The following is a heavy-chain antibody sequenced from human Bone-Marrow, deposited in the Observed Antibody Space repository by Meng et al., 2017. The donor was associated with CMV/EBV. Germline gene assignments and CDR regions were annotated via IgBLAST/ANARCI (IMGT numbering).Heavy chain of an antibody. V-gene: IGHV3-21*01. CDR2: ISSSSSYI. CDR3: ARVSPSGGYDFWSGYLETVYYYYGMDV. J-gene: IGHJ6*02. D-gene: IGHD3-3*01. CDR1: GFTFSSYS. Sequence: GALKISCAASGFTFSSYSMNWVRQAPGKGLEWVSSISSSSSYIYYADSVKGRFTISRDNAKNSLYLQMNSLRAEDTAVYYCARVSPSGGYDFWSGYLETVYYYYGMDVWGQGTTVTVSS.